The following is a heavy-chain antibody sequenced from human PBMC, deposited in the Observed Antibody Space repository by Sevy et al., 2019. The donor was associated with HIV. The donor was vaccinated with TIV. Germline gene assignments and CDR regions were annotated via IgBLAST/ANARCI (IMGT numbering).Heavy chain of an antibody. D-gene: IGHD6-19*01. CDR1: DVSISSGTNY. Sequence: SETLSLTCTVSDVSISSGTNYWGWIRQPPGKGLEWIGSIYYSGTTYYNPSLKSRVTMSADTSMNQFSLKLSYVTVADTAVYYCARQRGGWYEYDASDVWGQGTMVTVSS. J-gene: IGHJ3*01. CDR2: IYYSGTT. CDR3: ARQRGGWYEYDASDV. V-gene: IGHV4-39*01.